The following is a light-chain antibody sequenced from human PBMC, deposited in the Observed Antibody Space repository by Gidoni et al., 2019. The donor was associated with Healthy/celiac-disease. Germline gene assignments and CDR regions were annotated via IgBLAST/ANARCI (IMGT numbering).Light chain of an antibody. Sequence: QSALTQPPSASGSPGQSVTISCTGTSSDVGGYNYVSWYQQHPGKAPKRMIYEVSKRPSGVPDRFSGSKSGNTASLTVSGLQAEDEADYYCSSYAGSNNLLFGTGTKVTVL. V-gene: IGLV2-8*01. CDR1: SSDVGGYNY. J-gene: IGLJ1*01. CDR3: SSYAGSNNLL. CDR2: EVS.